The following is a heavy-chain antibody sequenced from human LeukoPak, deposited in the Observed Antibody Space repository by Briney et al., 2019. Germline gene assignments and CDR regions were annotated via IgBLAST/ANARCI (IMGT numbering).Heavy chain of an antibody. CDR2: IWYDGSNK. D-gene: IGHD6-19*01. V-gene: IGHV3-33*01. CDR3: AREGPRRGWTPAGYFDY. J-gene: IGHJ4*02. CDR1: GFTFSSYG. Sequence: PGRSLRLSCAASGFTFSSYGMHWVRQAPGKGLEWVAVIWYDGSNKYYADSVKGRFTISRDNSKNTLYLQMNSLRAEDTAVYYCAREGPRRGWTPAGYFDYWGQGTLVTVSS.